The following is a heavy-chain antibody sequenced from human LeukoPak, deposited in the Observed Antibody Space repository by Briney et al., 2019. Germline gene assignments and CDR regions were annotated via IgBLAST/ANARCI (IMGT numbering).Heavy chain of an antibody. CDR1: GGSISSSSYY. CDR3: ARDCSSTSCYSEGDY. CDR2: IYYSGST. V-gene: IGHV4-39*02. Sequence: PSETLSLTCTVSGGSISSSSYYWGWIRQPPGKGLEWIGSIYYSGSTYYNPSLKSRVTISVDTSKNQFSLKLSSVTAADTAVYYCARDCSSTSCYSEGDYWGQGTLVTVSS. D-gene: IGHD2-2*01. J-gene: IGHJ4*02.